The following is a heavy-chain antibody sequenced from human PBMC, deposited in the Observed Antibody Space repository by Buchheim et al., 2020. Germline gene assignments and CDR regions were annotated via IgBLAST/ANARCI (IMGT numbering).Heavy chain of an antibody. J-gene: IGHJ4*02. D-gene: IGHD3-10*01. V-gene: IGHV3-7*01. CDR1: GFTFSSYW. Sequence: EVQLVESGGGLVQPGGSLRLSCVASGFTFSSYWMSWVRQAPGKGLGWVANIKQDGSEIYHVDSVKGRLTISRDNAKNYLHLQMNSLRAEDTAVYYCASHFGYWGQGTL. CDR2: IKQDGSEI. CDR3: ASHFGY.